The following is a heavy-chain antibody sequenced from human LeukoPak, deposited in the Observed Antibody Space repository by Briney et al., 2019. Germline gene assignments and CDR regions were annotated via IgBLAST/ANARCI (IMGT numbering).Heavy chain of an antibody. D-gene: IGHD3-22*01. CDR1: XYSFTTXX. Sequence: ISXKGSXYSFTTXXIGXVXQXXXXXXXXXGIIYPGDSDTRYSPSFQGQVIISADKSISTAYLQWSSLKASDTAMYYCAREYDSRGYYYIYWGQGTLVTVSS. CDR2: IYPGDSDT. J-gene: IGHJ4*02. CDR3: AREYDSRGYYYIY. V-gene: IGHV5-51*01.